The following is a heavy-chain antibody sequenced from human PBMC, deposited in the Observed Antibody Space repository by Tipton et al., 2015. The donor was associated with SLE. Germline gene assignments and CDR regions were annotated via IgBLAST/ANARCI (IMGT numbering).Heavy chain of an antibody. CDR2: IYYSGST. D-gene: IGHD5-18*01. Sequence: TLSLTCTVSGGSISSSSYYWGWIRQPPGKGLEWIGSIYYSGSTYYNPSLKSRVTISVDTSKNQFSLRPSSVTAADTAVYYCARDIRGYSYGSGGYFDVWGRGTLVNVSS. CDR3: ARDIRGYSYGSGGYFDV. CDR1: GGSISSSSYY. V-gene: IGHV4-39*07. J-gene: IGHJ2*01.